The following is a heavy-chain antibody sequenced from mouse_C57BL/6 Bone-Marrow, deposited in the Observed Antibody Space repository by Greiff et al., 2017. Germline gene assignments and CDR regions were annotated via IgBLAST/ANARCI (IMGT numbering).Heavy chain of an antibody. V-gene: IGHV7-3*01. Sequence: EVKLMESGGGLVQPGGSLSLSCAASGFTFTDYYMSWVRQPPGKALEWLGFIRNKANGYTTEYSASVKGRFTISRDNSQSILYLQMNALRAEDSATYYCARACITGPFAYWGQGTLVTVSA. CDR3: ARACITGPFAY. D-gene: IGHD4-1*01. CDR1: GFTFTDYY. J-gene: IGHJ3*01. CDR2: IRNKANGYTT.